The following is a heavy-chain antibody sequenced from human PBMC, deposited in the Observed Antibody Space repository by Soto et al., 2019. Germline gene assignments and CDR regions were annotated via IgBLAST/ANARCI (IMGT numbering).Heavy chain of an antibody. V-gene: IGHV6-1*01. CDR2: TYYRSKWYN. CDR1: GDSVSNNSAA. CDR3: ARDPIFGVEGYYGMDV. Sequence: SQTLSLTCAISGDSVSNNSAAWNWIRQSPSRGLEWLGRTYYRSKWYNDYAVSVKSRITINPDASKNQFSLQLNSVTPEDTAVYYCARDPIFGVEGYYGMDVWGQGTTVTV. D-gene: IGHD3-3*01. J-gene: IGHJ6*02.